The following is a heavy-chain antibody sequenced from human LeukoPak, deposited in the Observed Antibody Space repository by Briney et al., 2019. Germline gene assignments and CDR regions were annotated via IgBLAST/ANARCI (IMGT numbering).Heavy chain of an antibody. CDR2: ISSSGSTI. D-gene: IGHD3-10*01. J-gene: IGHJ4*02. Sequence: GGSLRLSCAASGFTFSDYYMSWIRQAPGKGLEWVSYISSSGSTIYYADSVKGRFTISRDNAKNSLYLQMNSLRAEDTAVYYCAREEITMVRGVIIMAPAKIDYWGQGTLVTVSS. CDR3: AREEITMVRGVIIMAPAKIDY. CDR1: GFTFSDYY. V-gene: IGHV3-11*04.